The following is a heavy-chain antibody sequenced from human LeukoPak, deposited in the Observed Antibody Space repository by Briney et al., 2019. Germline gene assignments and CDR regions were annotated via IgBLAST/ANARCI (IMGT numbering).Heavy chain of an antibody. CDR1: GFTFSTYA. CDR2: ISGSGGST. D-gene: IGHD1-26*01. Sequence: GGSLRLSCAASGFTFSTYAMSWVRQAPGKGLEWVSVISGSGGSTYYADSVKGRFTISRDNSKNTLYLQMNSLRAEDTAVYYCAKDRASGTYWAFDYWGQGTLVTVSS. CDR3: AKDRASGTYWAFDY. J-gene: IGHJ4*02. V-gene: IGHV3-23*01.